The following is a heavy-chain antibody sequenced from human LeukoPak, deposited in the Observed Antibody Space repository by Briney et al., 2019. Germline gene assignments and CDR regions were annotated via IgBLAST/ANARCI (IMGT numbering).Heavy chain of an antibody. CDR3: ATDPLYDPEEVAFDI. CDR2: FDPEDGET. Sequence: ASVEVSCKVSGYTLTELSMHWVRQAPGKGLEWMGGFDPEDGETIYAQKFQGRVTMTEDTSTDTAYMELSSLRSEDTAVYYCATDPLYDPEEVAFDIWGQGTMVTVSS. J-gene: IGHJ3*02. CDR1: GYTLTELS. V-gene: IGHV1-24*01. D-gene: IGHD2-2*02.